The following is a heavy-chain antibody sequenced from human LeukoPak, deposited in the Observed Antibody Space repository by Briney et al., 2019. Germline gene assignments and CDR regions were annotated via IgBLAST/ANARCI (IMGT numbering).Heavy chain of an antibody. CDR1: GYSISSGYY. CDR2: IYHSGST. Sequence: SETLSLTCTVSGYSISSGYYWGWIRQPPGKGLEWIGSIYHSGSTYYNPSLKSRVTISVDTSKNQFSLKLSSVAAADTAVYYCARVGWELLPTDYWGQGTLVTVSS. D-gene: IGHD1-26*01. V-gene: IGHV4-38-2*02. CDR3: ARVGWELLPTDY. J-gene: IGHJ4*02.